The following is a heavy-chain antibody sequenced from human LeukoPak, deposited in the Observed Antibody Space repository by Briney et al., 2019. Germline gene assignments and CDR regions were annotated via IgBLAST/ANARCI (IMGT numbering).Heavy chain of an antibody. J-gene: IGHJ4*02. CDR2: LNPSGGST. V-gene: IGHV1-46*01. Sequence: ASVKVSCKASGYTFTNYYMHWVRQAPGQGLEWMGILNPSGGSTSYAQKFQGRVTITRNTSISTAYMELSSLRSEDTAVYYCARGQYPIGSYDSSGAWTYWGQGTLVTVSS. CDR3: ARGQYPIGSYDSSGAWTY. D-gene: IGHD3-22*01. CDR1: GYTFTNYY.